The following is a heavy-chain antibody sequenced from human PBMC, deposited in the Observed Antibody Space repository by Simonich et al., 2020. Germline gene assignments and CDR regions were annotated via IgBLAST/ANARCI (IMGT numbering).Heavy chain of an antibody. Sequence: QVQLVESGGGVVQPGRSLRLSCAASGFTFSSYAMHWVRQAPGKGLEWVADISYEESNKYYADSVKGRFTISRDNSKNTLYLQMNSLRAEDTAVYYCARDGERYCGGDCYSYFDYWGQGTLVTVSS. D-gene: IGHD2-21*02. CDR1: GFTFSSYA. CDR3: ARDGERYCGGDCYSYFDY. CDR2: ISYEESNK. J-gene: IGHJ4*02. V-gene: IGHV3-30*07.